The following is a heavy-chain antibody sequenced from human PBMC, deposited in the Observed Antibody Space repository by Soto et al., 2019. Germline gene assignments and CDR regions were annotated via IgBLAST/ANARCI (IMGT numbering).Heavy chain of an antibody. CDR1: GFTLSNYW. V-gene: IGHV3-7*04. CDR3: AGGTGWIHDY. CDR2: INQDGSAK. Sequence: EVKLVESGGGLVQPGGSLRLSCAGSGFTLSNYWINWVRRSPGKGLEWVGNINQDGSAKYYVESVKGRFTISRDNAKNLVYLQMNRLRDDDTAVYYCAGGTGWIHDYWGQGTLVTVSS. J-gene: IGHJ4*02. D-gene: IGHD5-18*01.